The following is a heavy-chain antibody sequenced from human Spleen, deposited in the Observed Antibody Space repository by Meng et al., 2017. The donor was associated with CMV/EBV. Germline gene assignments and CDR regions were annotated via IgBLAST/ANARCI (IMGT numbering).Heavy chain of an antibody. J-gene: IGHJ6*02. V-gene: IGHV1-69*05. Sequence: SVKVSCKASGGTFSSYAINRVRQAPGQGLEWMGGIVPIFAIANYAQKFQGRVTIITDESTSTAYMELVSLTSEDTAVYYCARDVRHSSSPRPTGYGMDVWGQGTTVTVSS. CDR2: IVPIFAIA. D-gene: IGHD6-13*01. CDR1: GGTFSSYA. CDR3: ARDVRHSSSPRPTGYGMDV.